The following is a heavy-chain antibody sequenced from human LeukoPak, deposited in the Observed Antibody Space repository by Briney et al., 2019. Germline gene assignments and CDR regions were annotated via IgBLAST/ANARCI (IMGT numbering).Heavy chain of an antibody. V-gene: IGHV3-33*06. Sequence: PGRSLRLSCVASGFTFSSYGMHWVRQAPGKGLEWVAVIWYDGSNKSYGDSVKGRFTISRDNSKNTVYLQMNSLRAEDTAVYYCAKDRRRSGGGYHYYYMDVWGKGTTVTVSS. D-gene: IGHD2-15*01. CDR2: IWYDGSNK. J-gene: IGHJ6*03. CDR3: AKDRRRSGGGYHYYYMDV. CDR1: GFTFSSYG.